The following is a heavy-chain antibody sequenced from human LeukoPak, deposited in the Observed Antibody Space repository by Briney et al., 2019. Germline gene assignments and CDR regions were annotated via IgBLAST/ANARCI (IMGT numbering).Heavy chain of an antibody. CDR3: ARGTYGDQDIFDY. J-gene: IGHJ4*02. V-gene: IGHV3-30*03. Sequence: GGSLRLSCAASGFTFSSYGMHWVRQAPGKGLEWVAVISYDGSNKYYADSEKGRFTISRDNAKNSLYLQMNSLRAEDTAVYYCARGTYGDQDIFDYWGQGALVTVSS. D-gene: IGHD4-17*01. CDR1: GFTFSSYG. CDR2: ISYDGSNK.